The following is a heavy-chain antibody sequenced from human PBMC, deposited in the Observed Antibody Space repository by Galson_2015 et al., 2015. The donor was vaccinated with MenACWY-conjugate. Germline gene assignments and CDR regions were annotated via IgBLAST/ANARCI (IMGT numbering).Heavy chain of an antibody. Sequence: SVKVSCKASGYTFIRYGISWVRQAPGQGLEWMGWISTYKGNTNYAQNLQGRVTMTTDTSTSTAYMELRNLRSDDTAIFYCARVSLLATRHFDDAFDIWGQGTMVTVSS. V-gene: IGHV1-18*01. J-gene: IGHJ3*02. D-gene: IGHD3-3*02. CDR2: ISTYKGNT. CDR1: GYTFIRYG. CDR3: ARVSLLATRHFDDAFDI.